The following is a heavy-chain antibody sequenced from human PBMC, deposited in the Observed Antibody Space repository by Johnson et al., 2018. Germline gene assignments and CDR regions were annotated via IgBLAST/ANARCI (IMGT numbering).Heavy chain of an antibody. V-gene: IGHV3-72*01. Sequence: VQLVQSGGGLVQPGGSLRLSCAASGFTFDGYYMDWFRQAPGKGLQWVARSRDKAHSYTTEYAASVKGRFTISRDSSKTSLYLQMNSLRTEDTAVYYCARDNWKNSFDYWGQGALVTVSS. CDR3: ARDNWKNSFDY. D-gene: IGHD1-20*01. CDR1: GFTFDGYY. CDR2: SRDKAHSYTT. J-gene: IGHJ4*02.